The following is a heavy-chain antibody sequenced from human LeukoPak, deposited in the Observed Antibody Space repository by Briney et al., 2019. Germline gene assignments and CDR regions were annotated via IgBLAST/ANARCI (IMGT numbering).Heavy chain of an antibody. V-gene: IGHV3-74*01. CDR3: AREPQQLTVDY. D-gene: IGHD6-13*01. CDR2: INSDGSST. CDR1: GFTFSTYW. J-gene: IGHJ4*02. Sequence: GGSLRLSCAASGFTFSTYWMHWVRQAPGKGLVWVSRINSDGSSTTYADSVKGRFTSSRDNAKNTLYLQMNSLRAEDTAVYYCAREPQQLTVDYWGQGTLVTVSS.